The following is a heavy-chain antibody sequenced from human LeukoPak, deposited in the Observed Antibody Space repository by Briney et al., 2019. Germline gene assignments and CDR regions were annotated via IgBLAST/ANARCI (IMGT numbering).Heavy chain of an antibody. V-gene: IGHV3-64*01. Sequence: HPGGSLRLSCAASGFTFSSYAMHWVRQAPGKGLEYVSAISSNGGSTYYANSVKGRFTISRDNSKNTLYLQMGSLRAEDMAVYYCARVDYYDSSGYDYWGQGTLVTVSS. D-gene: IGHD3-22*01. CDR1: GFTFSSYA. CDR3: ARVDYYDSSGYDY. J-gene: IGHJ4*02. CDR2: ISSNGGST.